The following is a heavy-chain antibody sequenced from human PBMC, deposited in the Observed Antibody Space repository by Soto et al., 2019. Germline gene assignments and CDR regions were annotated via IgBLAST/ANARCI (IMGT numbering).Heavy chain of an antibody. D-gene: IGHD3-16*02. CDR3: ARGAGRYDYVWGSYRPDSDAFDI. Sequence: VQLLESGGGLVQPGGSLRLSCAASGFTFSSYAMSWVRQAPGKGLEWVAVIWYDGSNKYYADSVKGRFTISRDNSKNTLYLQMNSLRAEDTAVYYCARGAGRYDYVWGSYRPDSDAFDIWGQGTMVTVSS. CDR1: GFTFSSYA. J-gene: IGHJ3*02. V-gene: IGHV3-33*08. CDR2: IWYDGSNK.